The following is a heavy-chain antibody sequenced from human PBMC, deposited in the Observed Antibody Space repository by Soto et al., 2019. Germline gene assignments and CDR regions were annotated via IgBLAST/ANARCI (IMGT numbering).Heavy chain of an antibody. CDR3: ARLVVESQLAATGFWSDP. D-gene: IGHD2-15*01. J-gene: IGHJ5*02. V-gene: IGHV1-18*04. CDR1: GYTFTSYG. Sequence: AAVKVSCKASGYTFTSYGISWVRQAPGQGLEWMGWSSAYNGNTNYAQKLQGRVTMTTDTSTSTAYMELRSLRSDDTAVYYCARLVVESQLAATGFWSDPWGQGTLVTVSS. CDR2: SSAYNGNT.